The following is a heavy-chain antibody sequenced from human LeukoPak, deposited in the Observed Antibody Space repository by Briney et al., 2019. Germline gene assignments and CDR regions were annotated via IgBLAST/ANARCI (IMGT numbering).Heavy chain of an antibody. Sequence: GGSLRLSCAASGFTFSIYWMSWVRQAPGKGLEWVANINQDGSEKYYVDSVRGRFTVSRDNAKNSLYLLMNSLRAEDTPVYYCARYFWSGYYPIDFWGQGTLVTVSS. CDR1: GFTFSIYW. CDR3: ARYFWSGYYPIDF. V-gene: IGHV3-7*01. J-gene: IGHJ4*02. CDR2: INQDGSEK. D-gene: IGHD3-3*01.